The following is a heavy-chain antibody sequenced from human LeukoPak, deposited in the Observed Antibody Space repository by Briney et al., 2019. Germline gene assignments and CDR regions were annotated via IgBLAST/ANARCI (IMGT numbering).Heavy chain of an antibody. D-gene: IGHD5-12*01. Sequence: GGSLRLSCTASGFTFGDYAMSWFRQAPGKGLEWVGLIRSKAYGGTTEYAASVKGRFTISRDDSKSIAYLQMNSLKTEDTAVYYCTRKGYEEDLGDYWGQGTLVTVSS. CDR3: TRKGYEEDLGDY. V-gene: IGHV3-49*03. CDR1: GFTFGDYA. CDR2: IRSKAYGGTT. J-gene: IGHJ4*02.